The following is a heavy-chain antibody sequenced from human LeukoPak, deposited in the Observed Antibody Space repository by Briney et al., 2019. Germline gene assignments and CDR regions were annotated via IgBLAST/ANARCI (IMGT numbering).Heavy chain of an antibody. D-gene: IGHD5-18*01. J-gene: IGHJ6*02. CDR2: INSDGSIT. V-gene: IGHV3-74*01. Sequence: GRSLRLSCAASGFTFTTYWMHWVRQAPGKGLVWVSHINSDGSITSYADSVKDRFTISRDNAKNTLYLQMNSLRAEDTAVYYCARDAVDTANAVWGQGTTVTVSS. CDR1: GFTFTTYW. CDR3: ARDAVDTANAV.